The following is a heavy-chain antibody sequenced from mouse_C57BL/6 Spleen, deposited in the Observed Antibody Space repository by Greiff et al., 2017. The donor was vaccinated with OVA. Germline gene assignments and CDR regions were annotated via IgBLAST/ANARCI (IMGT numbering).Heavy chain of an antibody. CDR2: IDPENGDT. J-gene: IGHJ4*01. Sequence: VQLKQSGAELVRPGASVKLSCTASGFNIKDDYMHWVKQRPEQGLEWIGWIDPENGDTEYASKFQGKATITADTSSNTAYLQLSSLTSEDTAVYYCTRGSLNYYAMDYWGQGTSVTVSS. CDR1: GFNIKDDY. D-gene: IGHD6-2*01. V-gene: IGHV14-4*01. CDR3: TRGSLNYYAMDY.